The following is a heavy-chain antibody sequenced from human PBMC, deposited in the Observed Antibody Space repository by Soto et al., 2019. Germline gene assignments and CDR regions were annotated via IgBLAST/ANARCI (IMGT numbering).Heavy chain of an antibody. CDR3: ARHREEWLLSSSYYYDY. D-gene: IGHD5-12*01. CDR1: GGSISSYY. CDR2: IYYSGST. V-gene: IGHV4-59*08. Sequence: QVQLQESGPGLVKPSETLSLTCTVSGGSISSYYWSWIRQPPGKGLEWIGYIYYSGSTNYNPSLKSRVTMSVDTSKNQCSLKLSSVTAADTAVYYCARHREEWLLSSSYYYDYWGQGTLVTVSS. J-gene: IGHJ4*02.